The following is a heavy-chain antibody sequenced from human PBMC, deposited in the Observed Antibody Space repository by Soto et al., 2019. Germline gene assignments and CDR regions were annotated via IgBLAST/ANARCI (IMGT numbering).Heavy chain of an antibody. CDR1: GYSFTSYW. CDR3: ARRLGVYYYGMDV. CDR2: IYPGDSDI. V-gene: IGHV5-51*01. Sequence: GESLKISCKGSGYSFTSYWIAWVRQVPGKGLELMGVIYPGDSDIRYSPSFQGQVTISADKSISTAYLQWSSLKASDTAMYYCARRLGVYYYGMDVWGQGTTVTVSS. J-gene: IGHJ6*02. D-gene: IGHD2-8*01.